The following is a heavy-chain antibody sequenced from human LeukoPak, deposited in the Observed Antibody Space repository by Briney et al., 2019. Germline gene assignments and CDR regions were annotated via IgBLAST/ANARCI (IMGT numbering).Heavy chain of an antibody. CDR3: ARDLSSGGSYYFDY. CDR2: ISYDGSNK. J-gene: IGHJ4*02. D-gene: IGHD2-15*01. V-gene: IGHV3-30*04. Sequence: PGGSLRLSCAASGFTFSSYAMHWVRQAPGKGLEWVALISYDGSNKYFADSVKGRFTISRDNSKNTPYLQMNSLRAEDTAIYYCARDLSSGGSYYFDYWGQGTLVTVSS. CDR1: GFTFSSYA.